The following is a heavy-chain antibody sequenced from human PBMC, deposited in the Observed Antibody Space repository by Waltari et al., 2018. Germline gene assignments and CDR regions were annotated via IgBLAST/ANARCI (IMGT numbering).Heavy chain of an antibody. D-gene: IGHD2-2*02. CDR3: AGARRYCSSTSCYTGYYFDY. CDR1: GGTFSSYT. CDR2: IIPILGIA. J-gene: IGHJ4*02. V-gene: IGHV1-69*02. Sequence: QVQLVQSGAEVKKPGASVKVSCKASGGTFSSYTISWVRQAPGQGLEWVGRIIPILGIANYAQKFQGRVTITADKSTSTAYMELSSLRSEDTAVYYCAGARRYCSSTSCYTGYYFDYWGQGTLVTVSS.